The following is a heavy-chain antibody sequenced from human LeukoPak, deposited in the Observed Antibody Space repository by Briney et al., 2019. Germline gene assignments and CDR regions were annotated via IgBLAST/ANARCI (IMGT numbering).Heavy chain of an antibody. CDR2: ISRDSGTI. CDR1: GFIFSSYS. D-gene: IGHD3-22*01. J-gene: IGHJ4*02. V-gene: IGHV3-48*01. CDR3: AREDYYDSSAYPSRGFDY. Sequence: GGSLRLSCAASGFIFSSYSMNWVRQALGKGLEWVSYISRDSGTIYEADSVKGRFTISRDNARNSLFLQMNSLRAEDTATYYCAREDYYDSSAYPSRGFDYWGQGTLVTVSS.